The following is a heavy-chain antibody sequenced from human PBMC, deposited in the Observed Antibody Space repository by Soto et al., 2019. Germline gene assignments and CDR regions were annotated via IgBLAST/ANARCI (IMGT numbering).Heavy chain of an antibody. J-gene: IGHJ4*02. V-gene: IGHV4-31*03. Sequence: SETLSLTCTVSGGSISSGCYYWSWIRQHPGKGLEWIGYIYYIGSTYYNPSLKSRVTISVDTSKNQFSLKLSSVTAADTAVYYCARANYYDSSGSTAHSLFDYWGQGTLVPVSS. CDR3: ARANYYDSSGSTAHSLFDY. CDR1: GGSISSGCYY. D-gene: IGHD3-22*01. CDR2: IYYIGST.